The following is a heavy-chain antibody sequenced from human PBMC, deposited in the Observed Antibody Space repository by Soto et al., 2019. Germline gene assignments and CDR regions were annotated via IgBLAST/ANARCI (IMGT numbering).Heavy chain of an antibody. CDR2: ITRGIDRT. J-gene: IGHJ4*02. CDR3: ARGEYSGSCYTF. V-gene: IGHV3-23*01. D-gene: IGHD3-10*01. CDR1: GFTVRDYP. Sequence: ESGGGLVQPGGSLRLSCAASGFTVRDYPMSWVRQAPGKGLERVSHITRGIDRTYYADSVKGRFTISRDNSKNTMYLQLDSLRVEDTAVYFCARGEYSGSCYTFWGQGTLVTVSS.